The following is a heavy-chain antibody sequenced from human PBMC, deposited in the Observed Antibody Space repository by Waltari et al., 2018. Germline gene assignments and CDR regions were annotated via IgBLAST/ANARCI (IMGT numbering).Heavy chain of an antibody. D-gene: IGHD2-2*02. CDR3: ARGGYCSSTSCYRGAFDY. J-gene: IGHJ4*02. CDR2: MNPNSGNT. V-gene: IGHV1-8*03. CDR1: GYTFTSYD. Sequence: QVQLVQSGAEVKKPGASVNVSCKASGYTFTSYDLNWVRPATGHGLEWMGWMNPNSGNTGYAQKFQGRVTITRNTSISTAYMELSSLRSEDTAVYYCARGGYCSSTSCYRGAFDYWGQGTLVTVSS.